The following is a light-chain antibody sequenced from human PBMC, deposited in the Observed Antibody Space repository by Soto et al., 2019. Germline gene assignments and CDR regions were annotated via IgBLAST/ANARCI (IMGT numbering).Light chain of an antibody. CDR1: SSDIGSYNF. CDR3: CSYAGRSTWV. V-gene: IGLV2-23*01. Sequence: QSVLTQPASVSGSPGQSITISCTGASSDIGSYNFVSWYQQHPGKAPKLMIYADTKRPSGASNRFSGAKSGNTASLTISGLQAEDESDYYCCSYAGRSTWVFGGGTKLTVL. J-gene: IGLJ3*02. CDR2: ADT.